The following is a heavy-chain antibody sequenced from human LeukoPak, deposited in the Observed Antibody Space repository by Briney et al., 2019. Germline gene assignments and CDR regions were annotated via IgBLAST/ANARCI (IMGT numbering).Heavy chain of an antibody. CDR2: ISGSGGST. D-gene: IGHD3-22*01. J-gene: IGHJ3*02. Sequence: GGSLRLSCAASGFTFSSYAMSWVRQAPGKGLEWVSAISGSGGSTYYADSVKGRFTISRDNSKNTLYLQMNSLRAEDTAVYYCAKVRNYYDSSGYPDAFDTWGQGTMVTVSS. CDR3: AKVRNYYDSSGYPDAFDT. V-gene: IGHV3-23*01. CDR1: GFTFSSYA.